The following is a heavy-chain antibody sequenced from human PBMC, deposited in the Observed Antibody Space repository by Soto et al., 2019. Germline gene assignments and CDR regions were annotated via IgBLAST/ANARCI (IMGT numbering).Heavy chain of an antibody. CDR1: GFTFSSYS. D-gene: IGHD3-3*01. Sequence: EVPLVESGGGLVKPGGSLRLSCAASGFTFSSYSMNWVRQAPGKGLAWVSSISSSSSYIYYADSVKGRFTISRDNAKNALYLQMNSLRAEDTAVYYWARPTIFGVVRDAFDIWGQGTMVTVSS. V-gene: IGHV3-21*01. J-gene: IGHJ3*02. CDR3: ARPTIFGVVRDAFDI. CDR2: ISSSSSYI.